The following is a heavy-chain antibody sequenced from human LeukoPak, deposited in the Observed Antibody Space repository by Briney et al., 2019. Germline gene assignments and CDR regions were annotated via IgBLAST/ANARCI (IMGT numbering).Heavy chain of an antibody. J-gene: IGHJ4*02. CDR3: ARGCYVWGSYRYARGSDY. D-gene: IGHD3-16*02. CDR2: MKPTIGNT. V-gene: IGHV1-8*01. Sequence: ASVNVSCTASGYTFTRYDINWVRQATGQGLEWMGWMKPTIGNTGYAQNIQGRVTITRNTSISTAYMELSSLRSEDTAVYYCARGCYVWGSYRYARGSDYWGQGTLVTVSS. CDR1: GYTFTRYD.